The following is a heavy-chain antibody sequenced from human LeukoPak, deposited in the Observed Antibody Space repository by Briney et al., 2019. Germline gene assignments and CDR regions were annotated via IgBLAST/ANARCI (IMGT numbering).Heavy chain of an antibody. Sequence: SETLSLTCTVSGGSISSDHWSWIRQPPGKGLQWIGYIYYSGSTNYNPSLKSRVTISIDTSKNQFSLKVSFVTAADTAVYYCARTFSSSWLDYWGQGTLVTVSS. V-gene: IGHV4-59*01. CDR1: GGSISSDH. CDR3: ARTFSSSWLDY. CDR2: IYYSGST. J-gene: IGHJ4*02. D-gene: IGHD6-13*01.